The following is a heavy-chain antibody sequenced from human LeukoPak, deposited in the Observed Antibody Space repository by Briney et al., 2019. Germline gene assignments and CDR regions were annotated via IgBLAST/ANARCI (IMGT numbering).Heavy chain of an antibody. J-gene: IGHJ6*03. D-gene: IGHD3-10*01. CDR3: ARVGGFGELSYDYYYYYYMDV. CDR2: MNPNSGNT. V-gene: IGHV1-8*01. CDR1: GYTFTSYD. Sequence: ASVKVSCKASGYTFTSYDINWVRQATGQGLEWMGWMNPNSGNTGYAQKFQGRVTMTRNTSISTAYMELSSLRSEDTAVYYCARVGGFGELSYDYYYYYYMDVWGKGTTVTVSS.